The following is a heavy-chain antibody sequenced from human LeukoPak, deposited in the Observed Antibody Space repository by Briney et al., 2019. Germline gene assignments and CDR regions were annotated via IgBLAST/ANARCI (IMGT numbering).Heavy chain of an antibody. CDR3: ARVVRGVYYFDY. J-gene: IGHJ4*02. D-gene: IGHD3-10*01. CDR2: ISAYNGNT. CDR1: GYTFTSYG. Sequence: ASVKVSCKASGYTFTSYGISWVRQAPGQGLEWMGWISAYNGNTNYAQKFQGRVTMTRDTSISTAYMELSRLRSDDTAVYYCARVVRGVYYFDYWGQGTLVTVSS. V-gene: IGHV1-18*01.